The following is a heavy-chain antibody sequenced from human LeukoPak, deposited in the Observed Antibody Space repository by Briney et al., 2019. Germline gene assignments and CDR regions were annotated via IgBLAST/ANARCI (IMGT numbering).Heavy chain of an antibody. D-gene: IGHD6-19*01. CDR1: GGSISSSSYY. V-gene: IGHV4-39*07. Sequence: SETLSLTCTVSGGSISSSSYYWGWIRQPPGKGLEWIGSIYYSGSTYYNPSLKSRVTISVDTSKNQFSLKLSSVTAADTAEYYCARGYSSGWNYYYYMDVWGKGTTVTVSS. CDR3: ARGYSSGWNYYYYMDV. CDR2: IYYSGST. J-gene: IGHJ6*03.